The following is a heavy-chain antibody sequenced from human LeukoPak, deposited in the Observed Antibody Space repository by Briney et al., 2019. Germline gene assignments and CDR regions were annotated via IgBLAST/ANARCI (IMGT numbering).Heavy chain of an antibody. J-gene: IGHJ4*02. V-gene: IGHV4-34*01. CDR1: GGSFSGYY. CDR2: INHSGST. Sequence: PSETLSLTCAVYGGSFSGYYWSSIRQPPGKGLEWIGEINHSGSTNYNPSLKSRVTISVDTSKNQFSLKLSSVTAADTAVYYCARGRGYRYSFDYWGQGTLVTVSS. D-gene: IGHD3-16*02. CDR3: ARGRGYRYSFDY.